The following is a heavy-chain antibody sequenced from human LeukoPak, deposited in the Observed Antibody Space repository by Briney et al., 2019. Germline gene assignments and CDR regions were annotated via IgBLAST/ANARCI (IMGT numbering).Heavy chain of an antibody. CDR1: GGSISSYY. CDR3: ARERTPTIFGVVIIADRATNWFDP. V-gene: IGHV4-4*07. CDR2: NYTSGST. D-gene: IGHD3-3*01. Sequence: PSETLSLTCTVSGGSISSYYWSWIRQPAGKGLEWIGRNYTSGSTNYNPSLKSRVTMSVDTSKNQFSLKLSSVTAADTAVYYCARERTPTIFGVVIIADRATNWFDPWGQGTLVTVSS. J-gene: IGHJ5*02.